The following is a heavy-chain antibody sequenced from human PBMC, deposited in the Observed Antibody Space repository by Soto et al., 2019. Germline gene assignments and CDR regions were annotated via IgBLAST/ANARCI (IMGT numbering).Heavy chain of an antibody. Sequence: ASVKVSCKASGYTFTSYGISWVRQAPGQGLEWMGWISAYDGNTNYAQKLQGRVNMTTDTSTSTAYMELRSLRSDDTAVYYCARGGEQSQWLVYYYGMEVWGQGTKVTVFS. CDR1: GYTFTSYG. CDR2: ISAYDGNT. D-gene: IGHD6-19*01. V-gene: IGHV1-18*04. J-gene: IGHJ6*02. CDR3: ARGGEQSQWLVYYYGMEV.